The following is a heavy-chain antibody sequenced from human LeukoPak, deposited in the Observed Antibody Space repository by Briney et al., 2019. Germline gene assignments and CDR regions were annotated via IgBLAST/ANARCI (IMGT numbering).Heavy chain of an antibody. D-gene: IGHD3-10*01. J-gene: IGHJ4*02. V-gene: IGHV4-61*02. CDR2: IYTSGST. CDR1: GGSIRVGGYY. CDR3: ARWFYYGSAYFDC. Sequence: SETLSLTRTVSGGSIRVGGYYGRWIRQPAGNGLEWIVCIYTSGSTNYTPSLKSRVTISVDTSTNPFSLMLISVTAAAPALPFCARWFYYGSAYFDCRGQRDLGTASS.